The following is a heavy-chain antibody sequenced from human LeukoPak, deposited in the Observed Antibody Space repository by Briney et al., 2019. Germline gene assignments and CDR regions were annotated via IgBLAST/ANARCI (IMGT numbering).Heavy chain of an antibody. Sequence: SETLSLTCTVSGGSISSYYWSWIRQPAGKGLEWIGRIYTSGSTNYNPSLKSRVTVSVDTSKNQFSLKLSSVTAADTAVYYCARGFNYYDSSGYFYWGQGTLVTVSS. D-gene: IGHD3-22*01. J-gene: IGHJ1*01. CDR3: ARGFNYYDSSGYFY. V-gene: IGHV4-4*07. CDR1: GGSISSYY. CDR2: IYTSGST.